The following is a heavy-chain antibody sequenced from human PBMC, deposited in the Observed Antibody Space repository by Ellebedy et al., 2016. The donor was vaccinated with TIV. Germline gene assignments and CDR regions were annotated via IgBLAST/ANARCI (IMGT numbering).Heavy chain of an antibody. V-gene: IGHV1-2*02. D-gene: IGHD5-12*01. Sequence: AASVKVSCKASVYTFTIYFIHWVRQAPGQGLEWMGWINPYTGGTNYAQKFKSRVTMTRDTSISTAFMEMRRLRSEDTAVYYCARVVVAAIGDWGQGTLVTVSS. CDR1: VYTFTIYF. J-gene: IGHJ4*02. CDR2: INPYTGGT. CDR3: ARVVVAAIGD.